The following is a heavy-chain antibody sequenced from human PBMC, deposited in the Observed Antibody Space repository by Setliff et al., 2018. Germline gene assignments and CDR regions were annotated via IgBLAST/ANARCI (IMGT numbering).Heavy chain of an antibody. CDR3: VTSTIIIYYFDF. V-gene: IGHV1-18*01. CDR2: ISPYSGNT. Sequence: ASVKVSCKTSGFRFTNFGFSWVRQAPGQGLEWLGSISPYSGNTNYPQWLQDRVTMTIDTSATTVYLELKSLRSDDTAVYYCVTSTIIIYYFDFWGQGTPVTVSS. CDR1: GFRFTNFG. D-gene: IGHD3-10*01. J-gene: IGHJ4*02.